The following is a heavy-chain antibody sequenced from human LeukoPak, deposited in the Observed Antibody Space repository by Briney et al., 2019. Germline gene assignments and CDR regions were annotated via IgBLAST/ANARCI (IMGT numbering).Heavy chain of an antibody. CDR2: IHPGDSDT. Sequence: GESLKISCKASGYSFTSYSIGWVCQMPGKRLEWMGIIHPGDSDTRYSPSFEGQVTISADKSISTAYLQWSSLKASDTAMYYCVSTRSWHRYGYGYWGQGTLVTVSS. CDR1: GYSFTSYS. V-gene: IGHV5-51*01. D-gene: IGHD5-18*01. J-gene: IGHJ4*02. CDR3: VSTRSWHRYGYGY.